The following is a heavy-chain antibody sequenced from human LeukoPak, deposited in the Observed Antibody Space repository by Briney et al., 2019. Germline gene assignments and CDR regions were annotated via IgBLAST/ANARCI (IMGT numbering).Heavy chain of an antibody. J-gene: IGHJ4*02. CDR2: IYYSGST. D-gene: IGHD5-18*01. CDR1: GGSISSSSYS. Sequence: SETLSLTCTVSGGSISSSSYSWGWIRQPPGKGLEWIGSIYYSGSTYYNPSLKSRVTISVDTSKNQFSLKLSSVTAADTAVYYCARGGYSYGHDYWGQGTLVTVSS. CDR3: ARGGYSYGHDY. V-gene: IGHV4-39*01.